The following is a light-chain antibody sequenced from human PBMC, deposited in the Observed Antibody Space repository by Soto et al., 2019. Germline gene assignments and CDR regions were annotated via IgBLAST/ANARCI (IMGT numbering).Light chain of an antibody. J-gene: IGKJ1*01. CDR2: DAS. V-gene: IGKV1-5*01. CDR1: QSINNG. Sequence: IQMTQSPSTLSASVGDRVTITCRASQSINNGLAWYQQKPGKAPKLLIYDASSLESGVPSRFSGSGSGTQFTLTISSLQPDDFATYYCQQYNSYSRTFGQGTKVDIK. CDR3: QQYNSYSRT.